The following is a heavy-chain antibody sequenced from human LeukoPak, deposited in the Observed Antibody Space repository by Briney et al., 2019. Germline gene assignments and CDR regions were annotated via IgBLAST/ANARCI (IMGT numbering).Heavy chain of an antibody. CDR2: ISYDGSNK. Sequence: GGSLRLSCAASGFTFSSYGMHWVRQAPGKGLEWVAVISYDGSNKYYADSVKGRFTTSRDSSKNTLYLQMNSLRAEDAAVYYCAKAPVTSCRGAFCYPFDYWGQGTLVTVSS. V-gene: IGHV3-30*18. CDR3: AKAPVTSCRGAFCYPFDY. D-gene: IGHD2-15*01. CDR1: GFTFSSYG. J-gene: IGHJ4*02.